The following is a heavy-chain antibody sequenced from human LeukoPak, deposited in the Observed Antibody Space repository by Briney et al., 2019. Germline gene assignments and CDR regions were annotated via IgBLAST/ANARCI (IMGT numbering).Heavy chain of an antibody. J-gene: IGHJ6*03. CDR2: MNPNSGNT. CDR1: RYTFTSYD. Sequence: ASVKVSCKASRYTFTSYDINWVRQATGQGLEWMGWMNPNSGNTGYAQKFQGRVTITRNTSISTAYMELSSLRSEDTAVYYCARRPKSGVSYYMDVWGKGTTVTVSS. D-gene: IGHD3-10*01. CDR3: ARRPKSGVSYYMDV. V-gene: IGHV1-8*03.